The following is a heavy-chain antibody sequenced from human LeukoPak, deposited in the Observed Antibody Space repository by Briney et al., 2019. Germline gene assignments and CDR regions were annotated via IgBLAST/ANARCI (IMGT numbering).Heavy chain of an antibody. Sequence: GGSLRLSCAASGFSLINHDMHWVRQLPGKGLEWVAFIRYDGSNKYYADSVKGRFTISRDNSKNTLYLQMNSLRAEGTAVYYCAKDPRITIFGVVIQYFAYWGQGPLVTVSS. CDR1: GFSLINHD. D-gene: IGHD3-3*01. V-gene: IGHV3-30*02. CDR2: IRYDGSNK. CDR3: AKDPRITIFGVVIQYFAY. J-gene: IGHJ4*02.